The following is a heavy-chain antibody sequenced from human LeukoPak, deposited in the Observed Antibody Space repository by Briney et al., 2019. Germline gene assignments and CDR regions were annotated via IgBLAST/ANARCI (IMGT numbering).Heavy chain of an antibody. CDR1: GGSISSSSYN. CDR2: IYYSGST. CDR3: ARDQGTIILGYFDY. Sequence: SETLSLTCTVSGGSISSSSYNWGWIRQPPGKGLEWIGIIYYSGSTYYTPSLKSRVTISVDTSKNQFSLKLSSATAAATAVYYCARDQGTIILGYFDYWGQGTLVTVSS. V-gene: IGHV4-39*07. J-gene: IGHJ4*02. D-gene: IGHD3-22*01.